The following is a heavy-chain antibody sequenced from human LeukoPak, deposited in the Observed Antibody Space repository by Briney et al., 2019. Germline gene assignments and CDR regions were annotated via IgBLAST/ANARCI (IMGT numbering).Heavy chain of an antibody. V-gene: IGHV3-21*01. CDR2: ISSSSSYI. CDR1: GFTFSSYS. J-gene: IGHJ4*02. CDR3: ARDMPDYDYVWGSYRPFDY. D-gene: IGHD3-16*02. Sequence: GGSLRLSCAASGFTFSSYSMNWVRQAPGKGLEWVSSISSSSSYIYYADSVKGRFTISRDNAKNSLYLQMNSLRAKDTAVYYCARDMPDYDYVWGSYRPFDYWGQGTLVTVSS.